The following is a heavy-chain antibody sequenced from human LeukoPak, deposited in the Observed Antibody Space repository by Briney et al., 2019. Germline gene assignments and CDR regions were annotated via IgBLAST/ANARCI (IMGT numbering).Heavy chain of an antibody. J-gene: IGHJ4*02. V-gene: IGHV4-34*01. Sequence: SETLSLTCAVYGGSFSAFYWSWIRQPPGKGLEWIGEINQSEGTNYNPSLKGRVTISLDTSTKQFSLRLGSVTAADTAVYYCARAARTAGIGGPTPKRGIYDYWGQGTLVTVSS. CDR3: ARAARTAGIGGPTPKRGIYDY. CDR1: GGSFSAFY. D-gene: IGHD1-26*01. CDR2: INQSEGT.